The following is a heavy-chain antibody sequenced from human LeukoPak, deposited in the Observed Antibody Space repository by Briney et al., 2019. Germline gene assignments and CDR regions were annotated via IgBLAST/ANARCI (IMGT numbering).Heavy chain of an antibody. D-gene: IGHD3-10*01. CDR1: GGSISSYY. V-gene: IGHV4-59*01. CDR3: ASSQFGYYYYYYGMDV. CDR2: IYYSGST. Sequence: PSETLSLTCTVSGGSISSYYWSWIRQPPGKGLEWIGYIYYSGSTNYNPSLKSRVTISVDTSKNQFSLKLSSVTAADTAVYYCASSQFGYYYYYYGMDVWGQGTTVTVSS. J-gene: IGHJ6*02.